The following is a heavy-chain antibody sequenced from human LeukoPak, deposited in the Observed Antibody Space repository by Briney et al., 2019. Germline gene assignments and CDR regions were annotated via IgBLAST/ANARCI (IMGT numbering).Heavy chain of an antibody. Sequence: GASVKVSCKASGYTFTSYYMHWVRQAPGQGLEWMGIIDPSGGSTTYAQKFQGRVTMTRDTSTRTVYMELSSLRSEDTAVYYCASDSSSSRWGSPDYWGQGTLVTVSS. CDR2: IDPSGGST. CDR1: GYTFTSYY. CDR3: ASDSSSSRWGSPDY. V-gene: IGHV1-46*01. J-gene: IGHJ4*02. D-gene: IGHD6-6*01.